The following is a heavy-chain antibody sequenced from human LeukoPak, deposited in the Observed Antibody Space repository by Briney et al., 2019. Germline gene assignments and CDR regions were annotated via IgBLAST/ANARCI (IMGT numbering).Heavy chain of an antibody. J-gene: IGHJ4*02. D-gene: IGHD6-13*01. V-gene: IGHV1-18*04. CDR2: ISAYNGNT. CDR3: TRDHSSSCQLLDY. Sequence: EASVKVSCKASGYTFTGYYMHWVRQAPGQGLEWMGWISAYNGNTKYAQKFQGRVTMTTDTTTSTAYMELRSLTSGDTAVYYCTRDHSSSCQLLDYWGQGTLVTVSS. CDR1: GYTFTGYY.